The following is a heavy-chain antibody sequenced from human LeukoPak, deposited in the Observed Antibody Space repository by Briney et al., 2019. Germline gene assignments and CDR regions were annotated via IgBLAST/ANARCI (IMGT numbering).Heavy chain of an antibody. CDR1: GGSISSGDYY. D-gene: IGHD2-2*01. V-gene: IGHV4-30-4*01. Sequence: SQTLSLTCTVSGGSISSGDYYWSWIRQPPGKGLEWIGYIYYSGSTYYNPSLKSRVTISVDTSKNQFSLKLSSVTAADTAVYYCARGRYCSSTSCPKFDYWGQGTLVTVSS. CDR3: ARGRYCSSTSCPKFDY. CDR2: IYYSGST. J-gene: IGHJ4*02.